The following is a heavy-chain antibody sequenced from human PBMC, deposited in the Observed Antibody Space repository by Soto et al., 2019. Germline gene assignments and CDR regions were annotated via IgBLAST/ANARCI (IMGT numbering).Heavy chain of an antibody. D-gene: IGHD6-19*01. CDR2: ISGSGGST. Sequence: EVQLLESGGGLVQPGGSLRLSCAASGLTFSSYAMSWVRQAPGKGLEWVSGISGSGGSTYYADSVKGRFTVSRDNSKNTLYLQMNSLRAEDTAVYYCAKDRVHSSGWPFDYWGQGTLVTVSS. CDR3: AKDRVHSSGWPFDY. CDR1: GLTFSSYA. J-gene: IGHJ4*02. V-gene: IGHV3-23*01.